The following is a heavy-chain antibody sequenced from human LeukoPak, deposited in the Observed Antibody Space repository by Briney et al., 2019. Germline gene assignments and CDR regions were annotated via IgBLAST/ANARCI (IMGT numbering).Heavy chain of an antibody. CDR3: ARGNYDILTGYYHDLDY. D-gene: IGHD3-9*01. J-gene: IGHJ4*02. CDR1: GFTFSSYG. V-gene: IGHV3-33*01. Sequence: PGRSLRLSCAASGFTFSSYGMHWVRQAPGKGLEWVAVIWYDGSNKYYADSVEGRFTISRDNSKNTLYLQMNSLRAEDTAVYYCARGNYDILTGYYHDLDYWGQGTLVTVSS. CDR2: IWYDGSNK.